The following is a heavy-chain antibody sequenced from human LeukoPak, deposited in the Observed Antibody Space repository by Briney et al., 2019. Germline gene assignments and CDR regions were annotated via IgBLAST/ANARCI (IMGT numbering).Heavy chain of an antibody. CDR3: AKQTRPQLERRLGFDY. Sequence: GGSLRLSCAASGFTFRSYAMSWVRQAPGKGLEWASAISGSGGSTYYADSVKGRFTISRDNSKNTLYLQMNSLRAEDTAVYYCAKQTRPQLERRLGFDYWGQGTLVTVSS. CDR2: ISGSGGST. J-gene: IGHJ4*02. V-gene: IGHV3-23*01. CDR1: GFTFRSYA. D-gene: IGHD1-1*01.